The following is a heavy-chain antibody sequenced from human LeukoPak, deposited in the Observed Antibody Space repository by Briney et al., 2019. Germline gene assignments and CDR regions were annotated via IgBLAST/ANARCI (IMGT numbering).Heavy chain of an antibody. CDR2: ISNSSSTI. CDR3: ARDYYDSSGYHGLDY. CDR1: GFTFSSYS. D-gene: IGHD3-22*01. Sequence: PGGSLRLSCAASGFTFSSYSMNWVRQAPGKGLEWVSYISNSSSTIYYADSVKGRFTISRDNAKNSLYLQMNSLRAEDTAVYYCARDYYDSSGYHGLDYWGHGTLVTVSS. J-gene: IGHJ4*01. V-gene: IGHV3-48*04.